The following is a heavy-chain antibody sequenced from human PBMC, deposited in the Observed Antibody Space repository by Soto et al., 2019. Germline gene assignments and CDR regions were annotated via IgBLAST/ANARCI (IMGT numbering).Heavy chain of an antibody. CDR1: GGSISRYF. V-gene: IGHV4-59*01. D-gene: IGHD2-21*01. Sequence: QVQLQESGPGLVRPSETLSLTCTVPGGSISRYFWSWIRQSPGKGLEWIGYIFYTGSTTYNPSLKSRVTISIDTSKNQFSLKLSSSTAADTAVYYCAHFSDLEWFDPWGQGTLVTVSS. CDR2: IFYTGST. J-gene: IGHJ5*02. CDR3: AHFSDLEWFDP.